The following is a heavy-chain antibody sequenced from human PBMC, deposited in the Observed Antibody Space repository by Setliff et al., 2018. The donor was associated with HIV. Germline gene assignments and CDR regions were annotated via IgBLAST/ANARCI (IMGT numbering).Heavy chain of an antibody. CDR2: LFYNGNT. CDR1: GGSFSGYY. CDR3: ARQFRYPNRAVAGVDY. J-gene: IGHJ4*02. Sequence: SETLSLTCAVYGGSFSGYYWSWVRQPPGKGLELIGNLFYNGNTYYNPSLKSRVTISVDTSKNQFSLKLSSVTAADTAIYFCARQFRYPNRAVAGVDYWGQGTLVTVSS. D-gene: IGHD6-19*01. V-gene: IGHV4-34*12.